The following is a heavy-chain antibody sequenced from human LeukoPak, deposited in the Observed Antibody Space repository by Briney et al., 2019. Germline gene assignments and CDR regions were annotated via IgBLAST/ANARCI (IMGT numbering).Heavy chain of an antibody. CDR3: ARGELWASFDY. D-gene: IGHD5-18*01. Sequence: SETLSLTCTVSGGSISNFNWSWIRQPPGKELEWIGYIYKSGSTNYNPSLQSRVTITVDTSKNQFSLKLSSVTAADTAVYYCARGELWASFDYWGQGSLVTVSS. CDR2: IYKSGST. CDR1: GGSISNFN. J-gene: IGHJ4*02. V-gene: IGHV4-59*01.